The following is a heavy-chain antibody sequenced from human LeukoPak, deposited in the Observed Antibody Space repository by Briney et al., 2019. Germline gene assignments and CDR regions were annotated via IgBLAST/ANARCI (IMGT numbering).Heavy chain of an antibody. CDR2: IVVGSGNT. Sequence: GASVKVSCKTSGFTLISSAVQWVRQARGQRIEWIGWIVVGSGNTNYAQKFQERVTITRDMSTSTTYMELSSLRSEDTAVYYCAAESGTIVRGVPNWFDPWGQGTLVTVSS. V-gene: IGHV1-58*01. J-gene: IGHJ5*02. D-gene: IGHD3-10*01. CDR1: GFTLISSA. CDR3: AAESGTIVRGVPNWFDP.